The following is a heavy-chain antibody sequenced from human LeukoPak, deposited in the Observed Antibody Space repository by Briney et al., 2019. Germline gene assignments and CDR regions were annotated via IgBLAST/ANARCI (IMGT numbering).Heavy chain of an antibody. CDR3: ARGTYSYSHYFDY. D-gene: IGHD5-18*01. CDR2: ISSSGSTI. Sequence: TTGGSLRLSCAASGFTFSDYHMSWIRQAPGKGLEWVSYISSSGSTIYYADSVKGRFTISRDNAKNSLYLQMNSLRAEDTAVYYCARGTYSYSHYFDYWGQGTLVTVSS. V-gene: IGHV3-11*01. J-gene: IGHJ4*02. CDR1: GFTFSDYH.